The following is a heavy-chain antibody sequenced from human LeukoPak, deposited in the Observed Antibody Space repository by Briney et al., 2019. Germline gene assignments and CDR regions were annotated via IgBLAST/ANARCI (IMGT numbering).Heavy chain of an antibody. CDR1: GASVSSISYY. V-gene: IGHV4-39*01. CDR2: VFYSGST. Sequence: SETLSLTCTVSGASVSSISYYWEWIRQPPGKGLEWVGSVFYSGSTNYNPSLKSRLTMSVDTSKNQFSLGLSSVTPTDTAVYYCATRRSGSHPYYWGQGTLVTVSS. D-gene: IGHD1-26*01. CDR3: ATRRSGSHPYY. J-gene: IGHJ4*02.